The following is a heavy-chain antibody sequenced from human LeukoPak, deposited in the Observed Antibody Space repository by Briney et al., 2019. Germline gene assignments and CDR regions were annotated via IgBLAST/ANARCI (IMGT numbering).Heavy chain of an antibody. D-gene: IGHD3-16*01. V-gene: IGHV3-21*01. J-gene: IGHJ4*02. CDR3: ARDANDYASPPDY. Sequence: GGSLRLSCAASGFTFSDYYMDWVRQAPGKGLEWVPSISSSSSYIYYADSVKGRFTISRDNAKNSLYLQMNSLRAEDTAVYYCARDANDYASPPDYWGQGTLVTVSS. CDR1: GFTFSDYY. CDR2: ISSSSSYI.